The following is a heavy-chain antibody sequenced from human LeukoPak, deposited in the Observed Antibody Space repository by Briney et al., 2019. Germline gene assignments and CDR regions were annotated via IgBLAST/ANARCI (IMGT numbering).Heavy chain of an antibody. CDR1: GFTFSSYA. D-gene: IGHD3-10*01. CDR2: ISGGGGST. V-gene: IGHV3-23*01. CDR3: ARLAGQDSYYLGILDY. J-gene: IGHJ4*02. Sequence: PGGSLRLPCAASGFTFSSYAMSWVRQAPGKGLEWVSAISGGGGSTYYADSVKGRFTISRDNSKNTLYLQMNSLRAEDTAVYYCARLAGQDSYYLGILDYWGQGTLVTVSS.